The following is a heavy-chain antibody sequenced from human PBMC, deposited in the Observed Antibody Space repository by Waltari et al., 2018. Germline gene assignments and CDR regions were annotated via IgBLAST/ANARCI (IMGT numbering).Heavy chain of an antibody. V-gene: IGHV3-33*01. D-gene: IGHD3-22*01. CDR1: GFTFISYG. J-gene: IGHJ4*02. CDR2: IWYDGSNK. CDR3: ARGKDSSGYYDY. Sequence: QVQLVESGGGVVQPGRSLSLPCAAAGFTFISYGMPWARQAPGKGLEWVAVIWYDGSNKYYADSVKGRFTISRDNSKNTLYLQMNSLRAEDTAVYYCARGKDSSGYYDYWGQGTLVTVSS.